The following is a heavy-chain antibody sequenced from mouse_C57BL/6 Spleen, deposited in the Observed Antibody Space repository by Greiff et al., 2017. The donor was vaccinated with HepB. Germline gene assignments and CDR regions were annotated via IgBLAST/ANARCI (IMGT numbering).Heavy chain of an antibody. CDR1: GFTFSDYG. D-gene: IGHD1-1*01. Sequence: EVQLVESGGGLVKPGGSLQLSCAASGFTFSDYGMHWVRQAPEKGLEWVAYISSGSSTIYYADTVKGRFTISRDNAKNTLFLQMTSLRSEDTAMYYCASPFYYGSSSWFAYWGQGTLVTVSA. CDR2: ISSGSSTI. J-gene: IGHJ3*01. V-gene: IGHV5-17*01. CDR3: ASPFYYGSSSWFAY.